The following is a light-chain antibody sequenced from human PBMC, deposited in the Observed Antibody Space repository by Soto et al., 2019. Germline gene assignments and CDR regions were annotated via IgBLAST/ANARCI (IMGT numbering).Light chain of an antibody. CDR3: QQLNSYPRT. CDR1: QGISSY. CDR2: AAS. Sequence: IPLTQSPSSLSASVGDRVTITCRASQGISSYLAWYQQKPGKAPQLLIYAASTLQSGVPSRFSGSGSGTDFTLTISSLQPEDFATYYCQQLNSYPRTFGPGTKVDIK. V-gene: IGKV1-9*01. J-gene: IGKJ3*01.